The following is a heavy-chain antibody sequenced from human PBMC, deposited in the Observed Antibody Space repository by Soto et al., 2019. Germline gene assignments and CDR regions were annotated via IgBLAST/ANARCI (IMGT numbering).Heavy chain of an antibody. D-gene: IGHD2-2*01. CDR1: GYTFTGYY. CDR3: ARGYCSSTSCYKPIDY. V-gene: IGHV1-2*02. J-gene: IGHJ4*02. CDR2: INPNSGDT. Sequence: QVQLVQSGAEVKKPGASVKVSCKASGYTFTGYYMHWVRQAPGQGLEWMGWINPNSGDTNYAQKFQGRVTMTRDTSISTAYMELSRLRSDDTAVYYCARGYCSSTSCYKPIDYWGQGTLVTVSS.